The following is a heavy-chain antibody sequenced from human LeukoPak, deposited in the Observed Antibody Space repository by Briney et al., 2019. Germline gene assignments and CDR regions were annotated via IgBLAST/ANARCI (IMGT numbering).Heavy chain of an antibody. Sequence: PGGSLRLSRAASGFDFRTYLMHWVRQAPGKGLEWLAVITYDGKVQHSTDSVKGQFTVSRDNSKKTLYMQMISLRLEDTAFYYCAREERVGATYYLDAWGRGTLVTVSS. V-gene: IGHV3-30*04. J-gene: IGHJ4*02. CDR2: ITYDGKVQ. D-gene: IGHD1-26*01. CDR1: GFDFRTYL. CDR3: AREERVGATYYLDA.